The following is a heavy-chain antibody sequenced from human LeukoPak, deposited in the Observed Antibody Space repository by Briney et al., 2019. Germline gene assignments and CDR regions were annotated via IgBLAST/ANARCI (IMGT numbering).Heavy chain of an antibody. D-gene: IGHD3-3*01. CDR1: GFTFSSYG. J-gene: IGHJ3*02. Sequence: PGGSLRLSCAASGFTFSSYGMHWVREAPGKGLEWVAFIRYDGSNKYYAVSVKGRFTISREHSKNTLYLQINSLRADDTAVYYCSNGGPYYDFWSGYYTKNAFDIWGQGTMVTVSS. V-gene: IGHV3-30*02. CDR3: SNGGPYYDFWSGYYTKNAFDI. CDR2: IRYDGSNK.